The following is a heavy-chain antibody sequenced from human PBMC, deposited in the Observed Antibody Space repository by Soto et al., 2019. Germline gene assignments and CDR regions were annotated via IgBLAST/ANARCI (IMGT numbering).Heavy chain of an antibody. CDR3: AREIFAAAYAATSAFDL. V-gene: IGHV3-23*01. Sequence: GGSLRLSCAASGFTFSSHAMGWLRQAPGTGPEWVAFVDGSGYDTSYAESVKGRFTVSRDNSDNSLYLHMDSLRAEDTGRYFCAREIFAAAYAATSAFDLWGQGALFTVSS. J-gene: IGHJ4*02. D-gene: IGHD2-8*01. CDR1: GFTFSSHA. CDR2: VDGSGYDT.